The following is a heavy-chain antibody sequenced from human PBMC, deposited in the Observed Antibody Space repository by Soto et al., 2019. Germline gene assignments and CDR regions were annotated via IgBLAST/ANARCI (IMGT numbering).Heavy chain of an antibody. Sequence: PGGSLRLSCAASGFTVSSNYMSWVRQAPGKGLEWVSVIYSGGSTYYADSVKGRFTISRDNSKNTLYLQMNSLRAEDTAVYYCARRPYYYGSGSYYTINDYWGQGTLVTVSS. CDR2: IYSGGST. CDR1: GFTVSSNY. V-gene: IGHV3-66*01. CDR3: ARRPYYYGSGSYYTINDY. D-gene: IGHD3-10*01. J-gene: IGHJ4*02.